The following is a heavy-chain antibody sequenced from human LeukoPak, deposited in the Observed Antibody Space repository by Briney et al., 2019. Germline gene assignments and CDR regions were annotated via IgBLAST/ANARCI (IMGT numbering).Heavy chain of an antibody. Sequence: SVKVSCKASGGTFSSYAISWVRQAPGQGLGWMGGIIPIFGTANYAQKFQGRVTITADESTSTAYMELSSLRSEDTAVYYCAKGSYPPYYYGMDVWGQGTTVTVSS. CDR1: GGTFSSYA. J-gene: IGHJ6*02. CDR2: IIPIFGTA. D-gene: IGHD1-26*01. V-gene: IGHV1-69*13. CDR3: AKGSYPPYYYGMDV.